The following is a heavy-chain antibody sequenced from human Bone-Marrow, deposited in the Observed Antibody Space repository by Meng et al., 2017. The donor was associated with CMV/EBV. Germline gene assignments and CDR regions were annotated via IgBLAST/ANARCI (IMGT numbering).Heavy chain of an antibody. CDR1: GFSLSNHA. Sequence: GESLKISCAASGFSLSNHAMTWVRQAPGKGLVWVSAISGSGATTYYADSVRGQFTISRDKSKNTLYLQMNSLRAEDTAVYHCARAARRDWFDPWGQGTLVTVSS. CDR3: ARAARRDWFDP. J-gene: IGHJ5*02. V-gene: IGHV3-23*01. D-gene: IGHD6-6*01. CDR2: ISGSGATT.